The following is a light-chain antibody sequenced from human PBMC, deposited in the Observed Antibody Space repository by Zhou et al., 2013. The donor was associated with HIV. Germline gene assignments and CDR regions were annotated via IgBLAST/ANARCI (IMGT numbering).Light chain of an antibody. CDR3: QQANSFPRT. CDR1: QNIDSW. Sequence: IQLTQSPASLSASVGDRVTITCRASQNIDSWLAWYQQKPGKAPNLLIYAASSMQSGVPSRFSGRGSGTEFTLTISSLQPEDFATYYCQQANSFPRTFGQGTKVEIK. V-gene: IGKV1-12*01. J-gene: IGKJ1*01. CDR2: AAS.